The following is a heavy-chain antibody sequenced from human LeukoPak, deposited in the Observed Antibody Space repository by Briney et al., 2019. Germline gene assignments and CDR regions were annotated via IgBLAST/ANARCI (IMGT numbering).Heavy chain of an antibody. D-gene: IGHD3-16*02. J-gene: IGHJ4*02. Sequence: GASVKVSCKASGYTFTSYGISWVRQAPGQGLEWMGWISAYNGNTNYAQKLQGRVTMTTDTSTSTAYMELRSLRSDDTAVYYCARDFGYYDYVWGSYRPPDYWGQGTLVTVSS. CDR2: ISAYNGNT. CDR3: ARDFGYYDYVWGSYRPPDY. CDR1: GYTFTSYG. V-gene: IGHV1-18*01.